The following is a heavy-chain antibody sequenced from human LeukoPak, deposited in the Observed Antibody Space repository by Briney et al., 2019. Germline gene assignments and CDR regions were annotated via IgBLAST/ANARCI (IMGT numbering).Heavy chain of an antibody. CDR1: GDSVSSNSAA. V-gene: IGHV6-1*01. CDR2: TYYRSKWYN. Sequence: SQTLSLTCAISGDSVSSNSAAWNWIRQSPSRGLEWLGRTYYRSKWYNDYAVSVKSRITINPDTSKNQFSLQLNSVTPEDTAVYYRARDPDCSSTSCARSDAFDIWGQGTMVTVSS. D-gene: IGHD2-2*01. CDR3: ARDPDCSSTSCARSDAFDI. J-gene: IGHJ3*02.